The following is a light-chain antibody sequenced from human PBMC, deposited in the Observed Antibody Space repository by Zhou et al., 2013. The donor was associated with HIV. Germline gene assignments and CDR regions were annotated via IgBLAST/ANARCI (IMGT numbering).Light chain of an antibody. Sequence: EVVMTQSPASLSVSPGQRVTLSCRASETITSDLAWYQLKPGQAPRLLIYGASSRAADIPDRFSGSGSGTDFTLTISRLEPEDFAVYYCQHYGSSRTFGQGTKVEIK. CDR2: GAS. CDR1: ETITSD. J-gene: IGKJ1*01. V-gene: IGKV3-20*01. CDR3: QHYGSSRT.